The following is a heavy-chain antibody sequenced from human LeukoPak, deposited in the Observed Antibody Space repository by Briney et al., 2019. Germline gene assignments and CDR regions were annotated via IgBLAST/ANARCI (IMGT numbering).Heavy chain of an antibody. CDR3: ARGESVLLWFGEFDFTFDY. CDR1: GFTVSSNY. Sequence: GGSLRLSCAASGFTVSSNYMSWVRQAPGKGLEWVAVISYDGSNKYYADSVKGRFTISRDNSKNTLYLQMNSLRAEDTAVYYCARGESVLLWFGEFDFTFDYWGQGTLVTVSS. CDR2: ISYDGSNK. J-gene: IGHJ4*02. D-gene: IGHD3-10*01. V-gene: IGHV3-30-3*01.